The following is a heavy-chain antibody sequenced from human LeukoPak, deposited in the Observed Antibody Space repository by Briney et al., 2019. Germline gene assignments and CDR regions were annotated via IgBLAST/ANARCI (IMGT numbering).Heavy chain of an antibody. D-gene: IGHD2-2*01. V-gene: IGHV4-59*01. Sequence: SETLSLTCTVSGGSISSYYWSWIRQPPGKGLEWIGYIYYSGSTNYNPSLKSRVTISVDTSKNQFSLKLSSVTAADTAVYYCAREYCSSTSCPLKRYYYMDVWGKGTTVTVSS. J-gene: IGHJ6*03. CDR2: IYYSGST. CDR1: GGSISSYY. CDR3: AREYCSSTSCPLKRYYYMDV.